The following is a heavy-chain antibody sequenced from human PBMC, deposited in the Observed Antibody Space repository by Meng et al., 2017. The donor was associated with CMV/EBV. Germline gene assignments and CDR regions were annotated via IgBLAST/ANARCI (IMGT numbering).Heavy chain of an antibody. V-gene: IGHV4-61*01. CDR2: IYYSGST. J-gene: IGHJ5*02. CDR1: GGSVSSGSYY. D-gene: IGHD2-21*01. Sequence: SETLSLTCTVSGGSVSSGSYYWSWIRQPPGRGLEWIGYIYYSGSTNYNPSLKSRVTISVDTSKNQFSLKLSSVTAEDTAVYYCAKDHVVVIALPPNWFDPWGQGTLVTVSS. CDR3: AKDHVVVIALPPNWFDP.